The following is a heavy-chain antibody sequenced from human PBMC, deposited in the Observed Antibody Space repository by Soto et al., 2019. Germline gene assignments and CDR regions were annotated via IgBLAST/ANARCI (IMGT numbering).Heavy chain of an antibody. Sequence: PGGSLRLSCAASGFTFRTYGMHWVRQAPGKGLEWVAIFWYDGSNKYYAESVKGRFTISRDNSKNTLYLQMNSLRAEDTAVYYCAKDLAVYYYGSGSRTGYYYGMDVWGQGTTVTVSS. V-gene: IGHV3-33*06. J-gene: IGHJ6*02. D-gene: IGHD3-10*01. CDR3: AKDLAVYYYGSGSRTGYYYGMDV. CDR1: GFTFRTYG. CDR2: FWYDGSNK.